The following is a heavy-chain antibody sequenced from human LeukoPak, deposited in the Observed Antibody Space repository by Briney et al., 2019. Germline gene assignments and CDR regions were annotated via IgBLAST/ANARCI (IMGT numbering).Heavy chain of an antibody. CDR3: ARAARSPGSSYDFWSGYYGSLYYYYYGMYV. D-gene: IGHD3-3*01. Sequence: DPSETLSLTCTVSGGSISSGDYYWSWIRQPPGKGLEWIGYIYYSGSTYYNPSLKSRVTISVDTSKNQFSLKLSSVTAADTAVYYCARAARSPGSSYDFWSGYYGSLYYYYYGMYVWGQGTTVTVSS. J-gene: IGHJ6*02. V-gene: IGHV4-30-4*01. CDR2: IYYSGST. CDR1: GGSISSGDYY.